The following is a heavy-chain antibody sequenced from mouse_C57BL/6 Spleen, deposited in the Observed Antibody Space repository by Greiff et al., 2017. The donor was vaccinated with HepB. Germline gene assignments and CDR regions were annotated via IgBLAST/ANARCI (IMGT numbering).Heavy chain of an antibody. CDR1: GYTFTSYW. Sequence: VQLQQSGAELVKPGASVKLSCKASGYTFTSYWMHWVKQRPGQGLEWIGMIHPNSGSTNYNEKFKSKATLTVDKSSSTAYMQLSSLTSEDSAVYYCARSTTVPHFDYWGQGTTLTVSS. D-gene: IGHD1-1*01. J-gene: IGHJ2*01. CDR2: IHPNSGST. CDR3: ARSTTVPHFDY. V-gene: IGHV1-64*01.